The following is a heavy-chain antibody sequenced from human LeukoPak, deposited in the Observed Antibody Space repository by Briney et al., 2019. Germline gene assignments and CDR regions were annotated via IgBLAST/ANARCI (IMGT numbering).Heavy chain of an antibody. CDR1: SFTFSRYW. J-gene: IGHJ4*02. V-gene: IGHV3-7*01. CDR2: INEGANAK. Sequence: TGGSLRLSCAASSFTFSRYWMSWVRQAPGKGLEWVANINEGANAKYYVDSVKDRFTISRDNAKNSLYLQMNSLRVEDTAVYYCARVGYNDYDLDYWGQGALVTVSS. D-gene: IGHD5-12*01. CDR3: ARVGYNDYDLDY.